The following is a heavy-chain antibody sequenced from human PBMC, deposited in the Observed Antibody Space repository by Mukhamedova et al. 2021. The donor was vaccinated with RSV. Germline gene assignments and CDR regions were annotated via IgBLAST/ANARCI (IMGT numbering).Heavy chain of an antibody. J-gene: IGHJ4*02. V-gene: IGHV3-23*01. CDR3: AKRVSWFGTLDD. Sequence: AEYMGDRFTISRDNSKNNLYLHMNSLRAEDTAVYYCAKRVSWFGTLDDWGQGTLVTVSS. D-gene: IGHD3-10*01.